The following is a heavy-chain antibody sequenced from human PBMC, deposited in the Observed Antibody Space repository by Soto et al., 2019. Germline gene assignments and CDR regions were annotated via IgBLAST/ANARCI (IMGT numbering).Heavy chain of an antibody. CDR2: INPNSGGT. Sequence: RASVKVSCKASGYTFTGYYMHWVRQAPGQGLEWMGWINPNSGGTNYAQKFQGWVTMTRDTSISTAYMELSRLRSDDTAVYYCARGDYDILTGVDYWGQGTWSPSPQ. D-gene: IGHD3-9*01. CDR1: GYTFTGYY. CDR3: ARGDYDILTGVDY. J-gene: IGHJ4*02. V-gene: IGHV1-2*04.